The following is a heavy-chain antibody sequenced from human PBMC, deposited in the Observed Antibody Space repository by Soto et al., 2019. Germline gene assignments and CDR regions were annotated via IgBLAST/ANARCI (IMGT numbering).Heavy chain of an antibody. J-gene: IGHJ6*02. CDR2: IIPIFGTE. D-gene: IGHD6-6*01. CDR1: GGTFSSYA. CDR3: ARVSRSSSSYGMDV. V-gene: IGHV1-69*06. Sequence: ASVKVSCKASGGTFSSYAISWVRQAPGQGLEWMGGIIPIFGTENYAQKFQGRVTITADKSTSTAYMELSSLRSEDTAVYYCARVSRSSSSYGMDVWGQGTTVTVSS.